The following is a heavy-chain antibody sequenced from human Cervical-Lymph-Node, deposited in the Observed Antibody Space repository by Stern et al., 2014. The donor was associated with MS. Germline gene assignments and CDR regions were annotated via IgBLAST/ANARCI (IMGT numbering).Heavy chain of an antibody. CDR1: GFTFDDYG. D-gene: IGHD6-13*01. Sequence: EVQLVESGGDVVRPGGSLRLSCVASGFTFDDYGMGWGRQAPGKGLEWGSGVNWNGATTGYTDSMKGRFTVSRDNAKNSLYLQMHSLRAEDTAFYYCARRAAAVTYWYFDLWGRGTLVTVSS. CDR2: VNWNGATT. V-gene: IGHV3-20*04. CDR3: ARRAAAVTYWYFDL. J-gene: IGHJ2*01.